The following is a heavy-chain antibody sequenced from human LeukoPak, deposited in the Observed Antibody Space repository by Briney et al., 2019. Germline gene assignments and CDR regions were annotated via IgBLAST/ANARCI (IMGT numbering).Heavy chain of an antibody. CDR2: ISDTGNT. J-gene: IGHJ4*02. V-gene: IGHV3-23*01. Sequence: AGFLRDSPVASECTLSRYAICRGPPDPEKRLEWVSAISDTGNTYHADSVKGRFTISRDSSKNTLFLQMNRLRPEDAAVYYCAKAPVTTCRGAFCYPFDYWGLGTLVTVSS. CDR3: AKAPVTTCRGAFCYPFDY. CDR1: ECTLSRYA. D-gene: IGHD2-15*01.